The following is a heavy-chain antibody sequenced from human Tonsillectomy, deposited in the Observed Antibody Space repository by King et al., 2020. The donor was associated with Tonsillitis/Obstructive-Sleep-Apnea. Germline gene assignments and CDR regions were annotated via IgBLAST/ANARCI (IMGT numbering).Heavy chain of an antibody. CDR1: GFTFSSYE. V-gene: IGHV3-48*03. Sequence: VQRVESGGGLVQPGGSLRLSCAASGFTFSSYEMNWVRQAPGKGLEWFSYISSSGSTIYYADSVKGRFTISRDNAKNSLYLQMNSLRAEDTAVYYCARESLVVAKGLAAFDIWGQGTMVTVSS. D-gene: IGHD5-12*01. J-gene: IGHJ3*02. CDR3: ARESLVVAKGLAAFDI. CDR2: ISSSGSTI.